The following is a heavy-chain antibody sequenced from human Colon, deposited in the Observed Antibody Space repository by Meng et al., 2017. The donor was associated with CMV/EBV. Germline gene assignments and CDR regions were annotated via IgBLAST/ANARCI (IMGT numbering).Heavy chain of an antibody. CDR2: IYPGDSDT. J-gene: IGHJ5*02. V-gene: IGHV5-51*01. Sequence: GESLKISCKGSGYIFTNYWIGWVRQMPGKGLEWMGIIYPGDSDTRYSPSFQGQVTISADKSISTAYLHWSSLKASDTAMYYCARRVSLHYDFWSGYYPSQGWFDPGGQGTLVTVSS. CDR1: GYIFTNYW. CDR3: ARRVSLHYDFWSGYYPSQGWFDP. D-gene: IGHD3-3*01.